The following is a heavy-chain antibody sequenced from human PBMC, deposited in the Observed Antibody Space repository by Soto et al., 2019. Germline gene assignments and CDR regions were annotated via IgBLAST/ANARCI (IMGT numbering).Heavy chain of an antibody. J-gene: IGHJ5*02. D-gene: IGHD3-10*01. CDR3: ARDRGYGSGSYHNWFDP. CDR1: GGSISRGRYY. Sequence: VQLPEQGPGLVKPSQTLSLPCTVSGGSISRGRYYWSWIRQHRGKGLERTEYMYYRVMTYYNSSSKSQVTKSVDTCKNQFCLKLSSVTAAGTAVYYCARDRGYGSGSYHNWFDPWGQGTLVTVSS. CDR2: MYYRVMT. V-gene: IGHV4-31*01.